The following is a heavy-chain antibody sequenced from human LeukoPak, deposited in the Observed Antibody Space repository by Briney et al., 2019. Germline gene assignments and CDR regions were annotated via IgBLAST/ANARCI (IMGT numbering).Heavy chain of an antibody. CDR2: IYTSGST. Sequence: PSETLSLTCTVSGGSISSYYWSWIRQPAGKGLEWIGRIYTSGSTNYNPSLKSRVTMSVGTSKNQFSLKLSSVTAADTAVYYCARDATMVRDLVLANWFDPWGQGTLVTVSS. CDR1: GGSISSYY. J-gene: IGHJ5*02. V-gene: IGHV4-4*07. CDR3: ARDATMVRDLVLANWFDP. D-gene: IGHD3-10*01.